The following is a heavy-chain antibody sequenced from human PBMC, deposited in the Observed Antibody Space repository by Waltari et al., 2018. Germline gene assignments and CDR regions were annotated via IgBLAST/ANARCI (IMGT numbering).Heavy chain of an antibody. J-gene: IGHJ4*02. CDR1: GGSFSGYY. CDR3: ARRGYSGYDFQFDY. CDR2: INHSGST. V-gene: IGHV4-34*01. D-gene: IGHD5-12*01. Sequence: QVQLQQWGAGLLKPSETLSLTCAVYGGSFSGYYWSWIRQPPGKGLEWIGEINHSGSTNYNPSLKSRVTISVDTSKNQFSLKLSSVTAADTAVYYRARRGYSGYDFQFDYWGQGTLVTVSS.